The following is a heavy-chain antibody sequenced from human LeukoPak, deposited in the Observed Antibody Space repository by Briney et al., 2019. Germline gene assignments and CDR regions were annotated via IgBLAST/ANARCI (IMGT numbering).Heavy chain of an antibody. CDR2: IWYDGSNK. J-gene: IGHJ4*02. CDR3: ARGEELWFGESPPFDY. Sequence: GRSLRLSCAASGFTFSSYGMHWVRQAPGKGLEWVAVIWYDGSNKYYADSVKGRFTISRDNSKNTLYLQMNSLRAEDTAVYYCARGEELWFGESPPFDYWGQGTLVTVSS. CDR1: GFTFSSYG. D-gene: IGHD3-10*01. V-gene: IGHV3-33*01.